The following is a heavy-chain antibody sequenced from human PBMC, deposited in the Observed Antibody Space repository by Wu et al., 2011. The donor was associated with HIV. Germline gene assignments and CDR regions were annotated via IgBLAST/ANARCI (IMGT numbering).Heavy chain of an antibody. CDR3: ARALYDILTGYNWFDP. Sequence: EVKKPGSSVKVSCKASGGTFSSYAVSWVRQAPRQGLEWMGRIIPLYGTAHYAQNFQGRVTITADESTSIAYMELSSLRSEDTAVYYCARALYDILTGYNWFDPWGQGTLVTVSS. J-gene: IGHJ5*02. CDR2: IIPLYGTA. CDR1: GGTFSSYA. D-gene: IGHD3-9*01. V-gene: IGHV1-69*15.